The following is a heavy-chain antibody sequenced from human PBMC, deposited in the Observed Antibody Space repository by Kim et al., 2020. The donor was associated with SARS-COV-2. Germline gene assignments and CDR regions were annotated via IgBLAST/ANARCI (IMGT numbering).Heavy chain of an antibody. CDR2: IYTSGST. D-gene: IGHD6-19*01. V-gene: IGHV4-4*07. CDR1: GGSISSYY. J-gene: IGHJ2*01. CDR3: ARDLQQWLETYWYFDL. Sequence: SETLSLTCTVSGGSISSYYWSWIRQPAGKGLEWIGRIYTSGSTNYNPSLKSRVTMSVDTSKNQFSLKLSSVTAADTAVYYCARDLQQWLETYWYFDLWGRGTLVTVSS.